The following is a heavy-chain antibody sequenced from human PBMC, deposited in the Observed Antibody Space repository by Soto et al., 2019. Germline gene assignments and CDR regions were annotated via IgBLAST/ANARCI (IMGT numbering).Heavy chain of an antibody. CDR1: GYTFSTYE. J-gene: IGHJ4*02. Sequence: ASVKVSCKASGYTFSTYEINWVRRAAGQGLEWMGRMNPDNGNTGYAQKFQDRVTMTRNTSISTAYMELSSLRSDDTAVYYCARGPRESGEWLLFDYWGQGAMVTVSS. CDR2: MNPDNGNT. V-gene: IGHV1-8*01. D-gene: IGHD3-3*01. CDR3: ARGPRESGEWLLFDY.